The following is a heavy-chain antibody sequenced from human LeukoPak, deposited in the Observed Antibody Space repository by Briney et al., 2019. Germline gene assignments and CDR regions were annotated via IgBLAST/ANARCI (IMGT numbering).Heavy chain of an antibody. J-gene: IGHJ4*02. CDR2: IYYSGST. D-gene: IGHD6-13*01. V-gene: IGHV4-59*01. Sequence: SETLSLTCTVPGGSISSYYWSWIRQPPGKGLEWIGYIYYSGSTNYNPSLKSRVTISVDTSKNQFSLKLSSVTAADTAVYYCARDRGRSSSWYDWGQGTLVTVSS. CDR3: ARDRGRSSSWYD. CDR1: GGSISSYY.